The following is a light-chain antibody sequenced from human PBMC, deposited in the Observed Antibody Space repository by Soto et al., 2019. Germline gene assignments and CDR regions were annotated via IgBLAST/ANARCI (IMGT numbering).Light chain of an antibody. J-gene: IGKJ1*01. CDR2: DAS. CDR1: QSVSSY. V-gene: IGKV3-11*01. CDR3: QQRSNWPLT. Sequence: EIVLTQSPATLSLSPGERATLSCRASQSVSSYLAWYQQKVGQSPSLLIYDASNRATGIPARFSGSGYGTDFTLTISSLEPEDFAVYYCQQRSNWPLTFVQGTKVEIK.